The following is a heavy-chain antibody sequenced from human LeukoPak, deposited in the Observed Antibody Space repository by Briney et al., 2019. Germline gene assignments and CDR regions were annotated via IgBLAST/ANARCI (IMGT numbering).Heavy chain of an antibody. CDR3: ARERLGGGYIKNGMDV. CDR2: ISGSGGST. V-gene: IGHV3-23*01. CDR1: GFTFSSYA. Sequence: GGSLRLSCAASGFTFSSYAMSWVRQAPGKGLEWVSAISGSGGSTYYADSVKGRFTISRDNSKNILHLQMNSLRAEDTAVYYCARERLGGGYIKNGMDVWGQGTTVTVSS. D-gene: IGHD2-15*01. J-gene: IGHJ6*02.